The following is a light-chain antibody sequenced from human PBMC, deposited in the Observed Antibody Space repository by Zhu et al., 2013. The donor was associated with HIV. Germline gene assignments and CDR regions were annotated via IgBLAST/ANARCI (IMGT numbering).Light chain of an antibody. Sequence: DIQMTQSPSSLSASIGDRVTITCRASQVIGDSLAWFQKKPGKAPKSLIYSASNLQSGVPSRFSGGGSGTDFTLTISNLQPEDFATYYCLHYDSHPYTFGQGTQLEI. CDR2: SAS. V-gene: IGKV1-16*01. CDR3: LHYDSHPYT. J-gene: IGKJ2*01. CDR1: QVIGDS.